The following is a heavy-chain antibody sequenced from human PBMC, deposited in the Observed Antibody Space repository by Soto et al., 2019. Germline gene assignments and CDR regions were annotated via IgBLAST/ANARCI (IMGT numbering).Heavy chain of an antibody. Sequence: PSETLSLTCTVSGGSISSYYWSWIRQPPGKGLEWIGYIYYSGSTNYNPSLKSRVTISVDTSKNQFSLKLSSVTAADTAVYYCAREGGAAVRGDWFDPWGQGNLVTVSS. V-gene: IGHV4-59*01. CDR1: GGSISSYY. J-gene: IGHJ5*02. CDR3: AREGGAAVRGDWFDP. CDR2: IYYSGST. D-gene: IGHD6-13*01.